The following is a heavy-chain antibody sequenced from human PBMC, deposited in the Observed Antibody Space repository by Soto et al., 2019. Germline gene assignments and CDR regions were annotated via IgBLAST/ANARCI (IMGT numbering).Heavy chain of an antibody. Sequence: QVQLVESGGGVVQPGRSLRLSCAASGFTFSSYGMHWVRQAPGKGLEWVAVISYDGSNKYYADSVKGRFTISRDNSKNTLYLQMNSLRAEDTAVYYCAKFITVTGGFDYWGQGTLVTVSS. CDR2: ISYDGSNK. J-gene: IGHJ4*02. CDR1: GFTFSSYG. D-gene: IGHD4-17*01. CDR3: AKFITVTGGFDY. V-gene: IGHV3-30*18.